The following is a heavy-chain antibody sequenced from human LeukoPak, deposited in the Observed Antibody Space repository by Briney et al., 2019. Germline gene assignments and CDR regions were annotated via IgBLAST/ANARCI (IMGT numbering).Heavy chain of an antibody. CDR3: GKYPGGFTGIVNYYHMDV. CDR2: ISYDGSNK. D-gene: IGHD1-26*01. J-gene: IGHJ6*03. CDR1: GFTFSNYG. V-gene: IGHV3-30*18. Sequence: SGGSLRLSCAASGFTFSNYGMHWVRQAPGKGLEWVAVISYDGSNKYYADSVKGRFTISRDNSKNTLFLQMNSLRAEDTALYYCGKYPGGFTGIVNYYHMDVWGKGTTVTISS.